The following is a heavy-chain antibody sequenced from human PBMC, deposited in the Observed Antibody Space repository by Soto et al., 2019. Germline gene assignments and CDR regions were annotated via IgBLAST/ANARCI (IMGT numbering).Heavy chain of an antibody. D-gene: IGHD1-26*01. CDR1: GGTFSSYA. CDR3: ARENLGATPYNWFDP. V-gene: IGHV1-69*06. CDR2: IIPIFGTA. Sequence: GASVKVSCKASGGTFSSYAISWVRQAPGQGLKWMGGIIPIFGTANYAQKFQGRVTITADKSTSTAYMELSSLRSEDTAVYYCARENLGATPYNWFDPWGQGTQVTVSS. J-gene: IGHJ5*02.